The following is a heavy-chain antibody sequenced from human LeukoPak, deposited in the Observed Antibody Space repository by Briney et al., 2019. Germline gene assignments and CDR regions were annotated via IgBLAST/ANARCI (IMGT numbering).Heavy chain of an antibody. CDR3: ARAGHYDTTWYQ. CDR1: GFSFSNYW. V-gene: IGHV3-7*01. Sequence: GGSLTLSCAVSGFSFSNYWMSWVRQAPGEGLEWVANIKQDGSEKHYVDSVKGRFTVSRDNAKNSLYLQMNSLRAEDTALYYCARAGHYDTTWYQWGQGTLVTVSS. CDR2: IKQDGSEK. J-gene: IGHJ4*02. D-gene: IGHD3-22*01.